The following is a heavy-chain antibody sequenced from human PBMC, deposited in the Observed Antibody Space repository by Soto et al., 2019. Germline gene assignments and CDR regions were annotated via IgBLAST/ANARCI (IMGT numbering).Heavy chain of an antibody. V-gene: IGHV3-30*18. J-gene: IGHJ6*02. CDR3: AKDLYSSETYTYYCGMDV. CDR2: ISYDGSNK. CDR1: GFTFSRYG. D-gene: IGHD3-10*01. Sequence: GGSLRLSCAASGFTFSRYGMHWVRQAPGKGLEWVAVISYDGSNKFYADSVKGRFTISRDNSKTTLYLQMNSLRAEDTSVYYCAKDLYSSETYTYYCGMDVWGQGTTVTVSS.